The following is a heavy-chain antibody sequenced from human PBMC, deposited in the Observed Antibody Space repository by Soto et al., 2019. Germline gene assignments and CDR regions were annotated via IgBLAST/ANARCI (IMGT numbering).Heavy chain of an antibody. Sequence: SETLSLTCAVYGGSANGYYWNWIRQPPGKGLEWIGEINHTGGTHYNPSLKSRGTMSVDTSKNQFSLRLSSVTAADTAIYYCATRITVFGLLIPPFDPWGQGTQVTVSS. V-gene: IGHV4-34*01. CDR1: GGSANGYY. CDR3: ATRITVFGLLIPPFDP. J-gene: IGHJ5*02. CDR2: INHTGGT. D-gene: IGHD3-3*01.